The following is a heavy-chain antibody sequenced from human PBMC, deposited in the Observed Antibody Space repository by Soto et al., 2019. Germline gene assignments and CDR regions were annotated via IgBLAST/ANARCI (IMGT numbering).Heavy chain of an antibody. J-gene: IGHJ4*02. CDR2: ISYDGSNK. V-gene: IGHV3-30*18. CDR3: AKDEGGSYYEYSPWIDY. CDR1: GFTFSSYG. D-gene: IGHD1-26*01. Sequence: HPGGSLRLSCAASGFTFSSYGMHWVRQAPGKGLEWVAVISYDGSNKYYANSVKGRFTISRDNSKNTLYLQMNSLRAEDTAVYYCAKDEGGSYYEYSPWIDYWGQGTLVTVSS.